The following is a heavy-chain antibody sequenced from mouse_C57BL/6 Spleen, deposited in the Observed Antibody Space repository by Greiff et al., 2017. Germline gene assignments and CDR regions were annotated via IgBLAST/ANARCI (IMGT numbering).Heavy chain of an antibody. CDR3: ARGYGSSPFGY. V-gene: IGHV1-52*01. Sequence: QVQLQQPGAELVRPGSSVKLSCKASGYTFTSYWMHWVKQRPIQGLEWIGNIDPSDSETHYNQKFKDKATLTVDKSSSTAYMQLSSLTSEDSAVYYCARGYGSSPFGYWGQGTLVTVSA. J-gene: IGHJ3*01. CDR1: GYTFTSYW. D-gene: IGHD1-1*01. CDR2: IDPSDSET.